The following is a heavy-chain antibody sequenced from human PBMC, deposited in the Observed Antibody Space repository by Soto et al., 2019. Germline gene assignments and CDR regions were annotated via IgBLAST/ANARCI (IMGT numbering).Heavy chain of an antibody. J-gene: IGHJ4*02. CDR1: GYTFTSYA. D-gene: IGHD3-10*01. V-gene: IGHV1-3*01. CDR2: INAGNGNT. Sequence: VNVSCKASGYTFTSYAMHWVRQAPGQRLEKMGWINAGNGNTKYSQKFQGRVTITRDTSASTAYKELSSQRSEDTAGYYCARGYYYGPLSSFDYWGQGTLVTVPS. CDR3: ARGYYYGPLSSFDY.